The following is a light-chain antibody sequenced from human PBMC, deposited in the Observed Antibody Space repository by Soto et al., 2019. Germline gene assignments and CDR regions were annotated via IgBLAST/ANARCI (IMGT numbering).Light chain of an antibody. Sequence: QLVLTQPPSASASLGASVTLTCTLGSGSSNYKVDWYQQRPGKGPRFVMRVGTGGIVGSKGDGIPDRFSVLGSGLNRYLTIKNIQEEDEGDYHCGADHDSGSNFVYGFGAGTKVTVL. CDR2: VGTGGIVG. CDR3: GADHDSGSNFVYG. V-gene: IGLV9-49*01. J-gene: IGLJ1*01. CDR1: SGSSNYK.